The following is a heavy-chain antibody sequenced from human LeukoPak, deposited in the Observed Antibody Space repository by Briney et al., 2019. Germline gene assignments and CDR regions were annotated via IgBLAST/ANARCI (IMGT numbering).Heavy chain of an antibody. D-gene: IGHD2-15*01. CDR2: IITDGNTA. CDR1: GFTFSNYW. Sequence: GSLSLSCAASGFTFSNYWMHWVRQAPGKGLVWVSRIITDGNTATYADSVKGRFSISRDNAKNTLYLQMNHLRAEDTAVYYCTTLHIVDYWAQGTLVTVSS. V-gene: IGHV3-74*01. CDR3: TTLHIVDY. J-gene: IGHJ4*02.